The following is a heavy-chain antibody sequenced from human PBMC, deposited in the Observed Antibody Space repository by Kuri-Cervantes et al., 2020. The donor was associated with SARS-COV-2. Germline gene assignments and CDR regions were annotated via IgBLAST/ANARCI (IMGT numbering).Heavy chain of an antibody. J-gene: IGHJ5*02. CDR2: IYHSGST. CDR3: ARATYYYDSSGWFDP. CDR1: GGSISSGYY. Sequence: SETLSLTCTVSGGSISSGYYWGWIRQPPGKGLEWIGSIYHSGSTYYNPSLKSRVTISVDTSKNQFSLKLSSVTAADTAVYYCARATYYYDSSGWFDPWGQGTLVAVSS. V-gene: IGHV4-38-2*02. D-gene: IGHD3-22*01.